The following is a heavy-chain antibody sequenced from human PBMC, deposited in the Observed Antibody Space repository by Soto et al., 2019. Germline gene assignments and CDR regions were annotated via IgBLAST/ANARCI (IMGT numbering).Heavy chain of an antibody. CDR1: GGSISSYY. CDR3: ARRVPYGSGNLFDY. J-gene: IGHJ4*02. D-gene: IGHD3-10*01. V-gene: IGHV4-59*01. Sequence: SETLSLTCTVSGGSISSYYWSWIRQPPGKGLEWIGYIYYSGSTNYNPSLKSRVTISVDTSKNQFSLKLSSVTAADTAVYYCARRVPYGSGNLFDYWGQGTLVTVSS. CDR2: IYYSGST.